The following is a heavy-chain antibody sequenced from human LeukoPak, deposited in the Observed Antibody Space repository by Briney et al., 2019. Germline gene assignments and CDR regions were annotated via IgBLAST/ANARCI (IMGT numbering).Heavy chain of an antibody. J-gene: IGHJ6*03. CDR1: GFTFSSYS. V-gene: IGHV3-48*01. CDR2: ISSSSSTI. CDR3: ARESRGYSYPPHYYYYMDV. Sequence: GGSLRLSCAASGFTFSSYSMNWVRQAPGKGLEWVSYISSSSSTIYYADSVKGRFTISRDNAKNSLCLQMNSLRAEDTAVYYCARESRGYSYPPHYYYYMDVWGKGTTVTVSS. D-gene: IGHD5-18*01.